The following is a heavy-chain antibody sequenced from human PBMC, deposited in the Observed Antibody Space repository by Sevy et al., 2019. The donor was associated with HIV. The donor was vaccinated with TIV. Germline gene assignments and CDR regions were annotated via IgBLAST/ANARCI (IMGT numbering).Heavy chain of an antibody. CDR2: IYSGGST. CDR3: ARGPAGAMVSRFDY. Sequence: GGYLRLSCAASGFTVSSNYMSWVRQAPGKGLEWVSVIYSGGSTYYADSVKGRFTISRDNSKNTLYLQMNSLRGEDTAVYYCARGPAGAMVSRFDYWGQGTLVTVSS. V-gene: IGHV3-53*01. D-gene: IGHD3-10*01. CDR1: GFTVSSNY. J-gene: IGHJ4*02.